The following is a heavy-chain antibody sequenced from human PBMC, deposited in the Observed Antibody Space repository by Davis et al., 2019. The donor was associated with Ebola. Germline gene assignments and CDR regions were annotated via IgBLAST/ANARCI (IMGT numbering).Heavy chain of an antibody. V-gene: IGHV1-2*02. D-gene: IGHD2-15*01. J-gene: IGHJ3*02. CDR1: GYSFTGHY. CDR3: ARVVGGIVVVVAATDDAFDI. CDR2: INPNSGGT. Sequence: ASVKVSCKASGYSFTGHYMHWVRQAPGQGLEWMGWINPNSGGTEYAQKFQGRVTMTRDTSISTTYMELSRLRSDDTAVYYCARVVGGIVVVVAATDDAFDIWGQGTMVTVSS.